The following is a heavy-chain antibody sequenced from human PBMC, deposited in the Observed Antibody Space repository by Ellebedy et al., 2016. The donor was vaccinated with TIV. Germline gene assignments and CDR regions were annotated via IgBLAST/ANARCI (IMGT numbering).Heavy chain of an antibody. CDR2: IIPISGTA. CDR1: GGTFSSYA. D-gene: IGHD5-24*01. V-gene: IGHV1-69*13. Sequence: AASVKVSCKASGGTFSSYAISWVRQAPGQGLEWMGGIIPISGTANYAQKFQGRVTITADESTSTAYMELSSLRSEDTAVYYCARSLVQLWPNLPYSRDGYRHDAFDIWGQGTMVTVSS. J-gene: IGHJ3*02. CDR3: ARSLVQLWPNLPYSRDGYRHDAFDI.